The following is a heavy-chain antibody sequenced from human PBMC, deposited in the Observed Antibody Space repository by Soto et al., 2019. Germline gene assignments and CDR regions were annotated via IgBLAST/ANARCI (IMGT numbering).Heavy chain of an antibody. CDR2: ISWISGSI. CDR3: AKVRVMDYHHGMDV. D-gene: IGHD3-16*01. CDR1: GFTFDDYA. Sequence: EVQLVESGGGLVQPGRSLRLSCAASGFTFDDYAMHWVRQAPGKGLEWVSGISWISGSIGYADSVKGRFTISRDNAKNSLYLQMNSLRTEDTALYYCAKVRVMDYHHGMDVWGQGTTVTVSS. J-gene: IGHJ6*02. V-gene: IGHV3-9*01.